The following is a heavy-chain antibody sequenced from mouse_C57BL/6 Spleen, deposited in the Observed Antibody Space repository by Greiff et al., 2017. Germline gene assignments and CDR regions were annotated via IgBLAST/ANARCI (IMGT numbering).Heavy chain of an antibody. J-gene: IGHJ2*01. CDR3: ARHWGQLRLGYFDY. V-gene: IGHV5-6*01. Sequence: EVQRVESGGDLVKPGGSLKLSCAASGFTFSSYGMSWVRQTPDKRLEWVATISSGGSYTYYPDSVKGRFTISRDNAKNTLYLQRSSLKSEDTAMYYCARHWGQLRLGYFDYWGQGTTRTVSS. CDR2: ISSGGSYT. D-gene: IGHD3-2*02. CDR1: GFTFSSYG.